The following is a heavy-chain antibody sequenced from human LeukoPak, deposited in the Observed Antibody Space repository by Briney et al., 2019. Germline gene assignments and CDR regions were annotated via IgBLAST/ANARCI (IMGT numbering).Heavy chain of an antibody. V-gene: IGHV4-39*07. CDR2: IYYSGST. CDR3: ARGGGSFLAFDY. D-gene: IGHD2-15*01. CDR1: GGSISSSSYY. J-gene: IGHJ4*02. Sequence: ASETLSLTCTVSGGSISSSSYYWGWIRQPPGKGLEWIGSIYYSGSTYYNPSLKSRVTISVDTSKNQFSLKLSSVTAADTAVYYCARGGGSFLAFDYWGQGTLVTVSS.